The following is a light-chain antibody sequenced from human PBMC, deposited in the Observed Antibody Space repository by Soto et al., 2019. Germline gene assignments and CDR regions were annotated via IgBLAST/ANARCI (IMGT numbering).Light chain of an antibody. CDR2: DAS. J-gene: IGKJ2*01. V-gene: IGKV1-33*01. CDR1: QAISNY. Sequence: DIQMTQSPSSLSASVGDRVTITCQASQAISNYLNWYQQKPGKAPKLLIYDASNLETGVPSRFSGNGSGTDFTFTISSLQPEDIATYYCQQYDNLPYTFGQGTKLEIK. CDR3: QQYDNLPYT.